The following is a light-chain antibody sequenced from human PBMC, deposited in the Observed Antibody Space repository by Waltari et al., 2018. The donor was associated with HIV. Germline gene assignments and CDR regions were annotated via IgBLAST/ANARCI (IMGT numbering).Light chain of an antibody. J-gene: IGKJ1*01. CDR1: ETLKSTY. CDR2: GAS. V-gene: IGKV3-20*01. Sequence: EIVLTQSPGTLSLSPGDTATLSCMTSETLKSTYLGWYQQHRDRPPRLLIYGASTRAPGIPDRFSGSGSGTEFNLTINGPEPEDFAVYYCHQYGSSFWTFGQGTKVEVK. CDR3: HQYGSSFWT.